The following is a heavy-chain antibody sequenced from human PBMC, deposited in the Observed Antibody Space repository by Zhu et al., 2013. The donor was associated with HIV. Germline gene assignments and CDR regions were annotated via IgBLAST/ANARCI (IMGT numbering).Heavy chain of an antibody. J-gene: IGHJ4*02. CDR2: ISYDGSNK. Sequence: VQLVESGGGVVQPGRSLRLSCAASGFTFSSYGMHWVRQAPGKGLEWVAVISYDGSNKYYADSVKGRFTISRDNSKNTLYLQMNSLRAEDTAVYYCAKTLSSGSEDDYWGQGTLVTVSS. CDR1: GFTFSSYG. D-gene: IGHD3-22*01. CDR3: AKTLSSGSEDDY. V-gene: IGHV3-30*18.